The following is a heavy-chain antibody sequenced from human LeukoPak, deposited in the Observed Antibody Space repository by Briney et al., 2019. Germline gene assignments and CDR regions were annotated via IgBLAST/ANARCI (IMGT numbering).Heavy chain of an antibody. J-gene: IGHJ6*02. CDR3: ARLPTHLLDISNYYYYYGMDV. Sequence: SVKVSCKASGGTFSSYAIRWVRQAPGQGLEWMGRIIPILGIANYAQKFQGRVTITADKSTSTAYMELSSLRSEDTAVYYCARLPTHLLDISNYYYYYGMDVWGQGTTVTVSS. D-gene: IGHD3-10*01. CDR1: GGTFSSYA. V-gene: IGHV1-69*04. CDR2: IIPILGIA.